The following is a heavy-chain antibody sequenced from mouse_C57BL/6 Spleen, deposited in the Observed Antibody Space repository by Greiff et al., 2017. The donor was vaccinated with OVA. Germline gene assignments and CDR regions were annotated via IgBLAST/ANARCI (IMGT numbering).Heavy chain of an antibody. CDR2: IDPNSGGT. J-gene: IGHJ4*01. V-gene: IGHV1-72*01. CDR1: GYTFTSYW. Sequence: QVQLKQPGAELVKPGASVKLSCKASGYTFTSYWMHWVKQRPGRGLEWIGRIDPNSGGTKYNEKFKSKATLTVDKPSSTAYMQLISLTSEDSAVYYCARVYYGNYNYAMDYWGQGTSVTVAS. D-gene: IGHD2-1*01. CDR3: ARVYYGNYNYAMDY.